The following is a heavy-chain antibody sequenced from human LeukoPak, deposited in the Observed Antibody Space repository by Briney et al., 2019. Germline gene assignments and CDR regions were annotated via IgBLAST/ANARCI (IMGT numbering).Heavy chain of an antibody. CDR3: AKDTGYYDSSGYFDY. Sequence: GGSLRLSCAASGFTFSSYGMHWVRQAPGKGLEWVAFIRYDGSNKYCADSVKGRFTISRDNAKNSLYLQMNSLRAEDTALYYCAKDTGYYDSSGYFDYWGQGTLVTVSS. CDR1: GFTFSSYG. V-gene: IGHV3-30*02. J-gene: IGHJ4*02. D-gene: IGHD3-22*01. CDR2: IRYDGSNK.